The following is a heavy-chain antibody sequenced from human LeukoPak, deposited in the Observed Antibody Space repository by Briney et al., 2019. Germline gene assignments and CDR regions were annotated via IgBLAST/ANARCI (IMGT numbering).Heavy chain of an antibody. CDR2: INAGNGNT. CDR1: GYTFTSYA. CDR3: ARDRHYYDSSGYGYYYYMDV. D-gene: IGHD3-22*01. J-gene: IGHJ6*03. V-gene: IGHV1-3*03. Sequence: ASVKVSCKASGYTFTSYAMHWVRQAPGQRLEWMGWINAGNGNTKYSQEFQGRVTITRDTSASTAYMELSSLRSEDMAVYYCARDRHYYDSSGYGYYYYMDVWGKGTTVTVSS.